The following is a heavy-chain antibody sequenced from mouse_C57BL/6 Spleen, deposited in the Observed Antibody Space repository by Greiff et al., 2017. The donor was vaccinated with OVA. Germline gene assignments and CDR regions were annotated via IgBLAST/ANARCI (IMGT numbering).Heavy chain of an antibody. V-gene: IGHV1-50*01. Sequence: VQLQQPGAELVKPGASVKLSCKASGYTFTSYWMQWVKQRPGQGLEWIGEIDPSDSYTNYNQKFKGKATLTVDTSSSTAYMQLSSLTSEDSAVYYCARRITNYAMDYWGQGTSVTVSS. CDR3: ARRITNYAMDY. CDR1: GYTFTSYW. CDR2: IDPSDSYT. D-gene: IGHD1-1*01. J-gene: IGHJ4*01.